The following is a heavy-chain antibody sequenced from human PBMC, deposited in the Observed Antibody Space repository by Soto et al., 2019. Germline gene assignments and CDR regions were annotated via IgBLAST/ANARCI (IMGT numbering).Heavy chain of an antibody. V-gene: IGHV3-66*01. CDR1: GFTSIQTY. CDR2: LYSGDTI. CDR3: TRSRGTYNDF. Sequence: GGSLRLSCAASGFTSIQTYMGWVRQVPGKGLEWVSLLYSGDTIYYADSVKRRFTVSRDNSGTTLYLQMNSLRAEDTAVYYCTRSRGTYNDFWGQGPLVTVFS. J-gene: IGHJ4*02. D-gene: IGHD3-16*01.